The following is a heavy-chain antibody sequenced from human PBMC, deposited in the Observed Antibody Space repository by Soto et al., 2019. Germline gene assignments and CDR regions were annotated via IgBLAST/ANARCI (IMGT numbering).Heavy chain of an antibody. CDR2: FDPEDGET. CDR3: ARVKGSYYDSSGSHEYYFDY. V-gene: IGHV1-24*01. CDR1: GYTLTELS. D-gene: IGHD3-22*01. J-gene: IGHJ4*02. Sequence: ASVKVSCKVSGYTLTELSMHWVRQAPGKGLEWMGGFDPEDGETIYAQKFQGRVTMTEDTSTDTAYMELSSLRSEDTAVYYCARVKGSYYDSSGSHEYYFDYWGQGTLVTVSS.